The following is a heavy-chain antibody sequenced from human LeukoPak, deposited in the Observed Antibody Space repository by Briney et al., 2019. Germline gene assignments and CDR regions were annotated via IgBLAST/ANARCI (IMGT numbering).Heavy chain of an antibody. CDR1: GYTFTSYG. Sequence: ASVKVSCKASGYTFTSYGISWVRQAPGQGLEWMGIINPSGGSTSYAQKFQGRVTMTRDTSTSTVYMELSSLRSDDTAVYYCAREGREQRGAFDYWGQGTLVTVSS. CDR2: INPSGGST. J-gene: IGHJ4*02. CDR3: AREGREQRGAFDY. V-gene: IGHV1-46*01. D-gene: IGHD1-26*01.